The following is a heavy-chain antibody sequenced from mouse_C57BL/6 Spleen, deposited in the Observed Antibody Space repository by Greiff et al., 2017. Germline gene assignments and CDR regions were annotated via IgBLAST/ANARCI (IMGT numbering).Heavy chain of an antibody. V-gene: IGHV1-69*01. Sequence: QVQLQQPGAELVMPGASVKLSCKASGYTFTSYWMHWVKQRPGQGLEWIGELDPSDSYTNYTQKFKRKSTLTVDNSSSTAYMQLSSLTSEDSAVYYCARPPYYDCSSCWYFDVWGTGTTVTVSS. D-gene: IGHD1-1*01. CDR3: ARPPYYDCSSCWYFDV. CDR1: GYTFTSYW. CDR2: LDPSDSYT. J-gene: IGHJ1*03.